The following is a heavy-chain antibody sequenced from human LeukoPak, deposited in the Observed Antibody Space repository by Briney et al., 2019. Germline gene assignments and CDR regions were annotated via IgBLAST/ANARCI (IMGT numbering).Heavy chain of an antibody. J-gene: IGHJ4*02. CDR3: ARGGYDILTGSYRVRYYFDY. Sequence: ASVKVSCKASGYTFTASYIHWVRLAPGQGLEWMGWMNPNSGDIHYAQKFRGRVTMTRDTSISTAYMDLSRLGSDDTAVYYCARGGYDILTGSYRVRYYFDYWGQGTLVTVSS. V-gene: IGHV1-2*02. D-gene: IGHD3-9*01. CDR2: MNPNSGDI. CDR1: GYTFTASY.